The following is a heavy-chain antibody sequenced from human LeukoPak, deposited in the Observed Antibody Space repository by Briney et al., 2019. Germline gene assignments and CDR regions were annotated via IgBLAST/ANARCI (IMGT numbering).Heavy chain of an antibody. CDR1: GYSFTTYH. CDR2: LNPNSGAT. V-gene: IGHV1-2*02. D-gene: IGHD2-21*02. J-gene: IGHJ4*02. Sequence: ASVKVSCKASGYSFTTYHIHWVRQAPGQGLEWMGWLNPNSGATRYAQKFQGRVTMTRDTSISTAYMEVSSLRSDDTAVYYCARASYCGGGCYYYFDYWGQGTLVTVSS. CDR3: ARASYCGGGCYYYFDY.